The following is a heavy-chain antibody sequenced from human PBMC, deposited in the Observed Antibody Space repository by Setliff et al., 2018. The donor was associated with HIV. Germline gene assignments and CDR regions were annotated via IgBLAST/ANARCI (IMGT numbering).Heavy chain of an antibody. CDR2: IIPILGVA. D-gene: IGHD2-15*01. Sequence: SVKVSCKASGGTFSSYAINWVRQAPGQGLEWMGGIIPILGVANYAQKFQGRLTITADKSTNTAYMELSSLKSDDTAVYYCARGPEEGDCSGGSCYGNFDPWGQGTLVTVSS. CDR3: ARGPEEGDCSGGSCYGNFDP. V-gene: IGHV1-69*10. J-gene: IGHJ5*02. CDR1: GGTFSSYA.